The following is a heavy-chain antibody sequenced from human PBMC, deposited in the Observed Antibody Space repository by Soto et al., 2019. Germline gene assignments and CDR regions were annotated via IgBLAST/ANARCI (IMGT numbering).Heavy chain of an antibody. CDR1: GCSIISNY. V-gene: IGHV4-59*01. Sequence: LALTCTVSGCSIISNYWTWIRHPPGKGLEWIGYVYNSGSTNYNPSLKSRVTISEDTSKSQFSLKVNSMTAADTAVYYCARYRREAVAGYTLDNCGQRVLVTVSS. J-gene: IGHJ4*02. CDR2: VYNSGST. CDR3: ARYRREAVAGYTLDN. D-gene: IGHD6-13*01.